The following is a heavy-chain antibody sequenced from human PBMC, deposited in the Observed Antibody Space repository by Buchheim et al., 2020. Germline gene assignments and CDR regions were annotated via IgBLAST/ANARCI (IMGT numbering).Heavy chain of an antibody. J-gene: IGHJ4*02. D-gene: IGHD3-10*01. V-gene: IGHV3-30*18. Sequence: QVQLVESGGGVVQPGRYLRLSCAASGFTFSSYGMHWVRQAPGKGLEWVAVISYDGSNKYYADSVKGRFTISRDNSKNTLYLQMNSLRAEDTAVYYCAKKTLGSGSYFGFDYWGQGTL. CDR1: GFTFSSYG. CDR2: ISYDGSNK. CDR3: AKKTLGSGSYFGFDY.